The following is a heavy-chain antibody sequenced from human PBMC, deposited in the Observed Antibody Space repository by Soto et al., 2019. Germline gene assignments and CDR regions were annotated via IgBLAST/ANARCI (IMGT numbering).Heavy chain of an antibody. J-gene: IGHJ4*02. CDR1: GFTVSSNY. Sequence: GGSLRLSCAASGFTVSSNYMSWVRQAPGKGLEWVSVIYSGGSTYYADSVKGRFTISRDNSKNTLYLQMNSLRAEDTAVYYCARARDDFPPDSYYFYYWGQGTLVTVSS. CDR2: IYSGGST. V-gene: IGHV3-53*01. D-gene: IGHD1-1*01. CDR3: ARARDDFPPDSYYFYY.